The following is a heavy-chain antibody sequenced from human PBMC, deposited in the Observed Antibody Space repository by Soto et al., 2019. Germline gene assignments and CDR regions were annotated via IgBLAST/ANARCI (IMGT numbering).Heavy chain of an antibody. CDR2: TRRDASET. D-gene: IGHD4-17*01. J-gene: IGHJ6*02. V-gene: IGHV3-7*01. Sequence: PGGSLRLTCEVTGFNFSSYWMHWVRQAPGKGLEWVANTRRDASETYYADSVKSRFTISRDNTKNSLYLQMNSLRVEDTAVYYCARPPVKGIHVWGQGTTVTVSS. CDR1: GFNFSSYW. CDR3: ARPPVKGIHV.